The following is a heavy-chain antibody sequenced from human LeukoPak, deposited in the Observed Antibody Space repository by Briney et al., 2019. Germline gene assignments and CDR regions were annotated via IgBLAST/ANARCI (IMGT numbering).Heavy chain of an antibody. J-gene: IGHJ4*02. Sequence: PGGSLRLSCAASGFTFDDYGMSWVRQAPGKGLEWVSGVNWNGRSTGYADSVKGRFTISRDNAKNSLYLQMNSLRAEDTALYYCARGHGSGSYEAIDYWGQGTLVTVSS. V-gene: IGHV3-20*04. CDR2: VNWNGRST. CDR3: ARGHGSGSYEAIDY. CDR1: GFTFDDYG. D-gene: IGHD3-10*01.